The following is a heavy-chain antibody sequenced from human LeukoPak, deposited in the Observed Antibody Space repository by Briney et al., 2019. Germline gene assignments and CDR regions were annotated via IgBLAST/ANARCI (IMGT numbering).Heavy chain of an antibody. D-gene: IGHD3-10*01. CDR2: IYYSGST. CDR1: GGSISSYY. CDR3: ARVQSTYYGSGSYSYGDV. V-gene: IGHV4-59*08. Sequence: SETLSLTCTVSGGSISSYYWSWIRQPPGKGLEWIGYIYYSGSTNYNPSLKSRVTISVDMSKNQFSLKLSSVTAADTAVYYCARVQSTYYGSGSYSYGDVWGKGTTVTISS. J-gene: IGHJ6*04.